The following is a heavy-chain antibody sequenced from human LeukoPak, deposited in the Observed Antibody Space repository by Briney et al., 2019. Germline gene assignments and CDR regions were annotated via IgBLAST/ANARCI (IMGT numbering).Heavy chain of an antibody. V-gene: IGHV1-2*02. CDR1: GYTFTGFY. J-gene: IGHJ4*02. CDR2: VNPNSGGT. CDR3: ARVVGGNYYGSETDDY. Sequence: ASVKVSCKASGYTFTGFYMHWVRQAPGQGLEWMGWVNPNSGGTNYAQKFQGRVTMTRDTSISTAHMELSSLRSDDTAVYYCARVVGGNYYGSETDDYWGQGTLVTVSS. D-gene: IGHD3-10*01.